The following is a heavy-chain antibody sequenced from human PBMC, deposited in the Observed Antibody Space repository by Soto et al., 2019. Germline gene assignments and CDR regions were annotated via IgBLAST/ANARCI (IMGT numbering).Heavy chain of an antibody. Sequence: QVQLVQSGAEVKKPGPSVKVSCKASGGTFSSYAISWVRQAPGQGLERMGGIIPIFGTANYAQKFQGRVTITADESTSTADMELSSLRSEDTAVYYCARSRLGGSNIKAPIDYWGQGTLVTVSS. CDR1: GGTFSSYA. D-gene: IGHD3-10*01. CDR2: IIPIFGTA. CDR3: ARSRLGGSNIKAPIDY. V-gene: IGHV1-69*01. J-gene: IGHJ4*02.